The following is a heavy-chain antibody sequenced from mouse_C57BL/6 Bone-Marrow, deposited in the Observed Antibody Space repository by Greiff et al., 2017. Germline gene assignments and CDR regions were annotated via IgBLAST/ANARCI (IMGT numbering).Heavy chain of an antibody. D-gene: IGHD1-1*01. J-gene: IGHJ2*01. Sequence: VKLMESGAELVKPGASVKLSCKASGYTFTSYWMHWVKQRPGRGLEWIGRIDPNSGGTKYNEKFKSKATLTVDKPSSTAYMQLSSLTSEDSAVYYCARNDYAFSYYFDYWGQGTTLTVSS. CDR3: ARNDYAFSYYFDY. CDR2: IDPNSGGT. CDR1: GYTFTSYW. V-gene: IGHV1-72*01.